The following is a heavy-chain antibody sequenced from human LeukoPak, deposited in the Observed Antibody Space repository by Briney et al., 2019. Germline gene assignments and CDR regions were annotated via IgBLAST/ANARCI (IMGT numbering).Heavy chain of an antibody. CDR1: GFTFSSYA. J-gene: IGHJ4*02. V-gene: IGHV3-23*01. CDR3: AKVRAAAGFDY. D-gene: IGHD6-13*01. Sequence: PGGSLRLSCAASGFTFSSYAMSWVRQAPGKGLKWVSAISGGGGSTYYADSVEGRFTISRDNSKNTLYLQMNSLRAEDTAVYYCAKVRAAAGFDYWGQGTLVTVSS. CDR2: ISGGGGST.